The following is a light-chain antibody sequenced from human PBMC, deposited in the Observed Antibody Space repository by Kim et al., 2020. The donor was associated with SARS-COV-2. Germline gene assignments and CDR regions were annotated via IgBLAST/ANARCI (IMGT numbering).Light chain of an antibody. CDR2: DNN. V-gene: IGLV1-51*01. Sequence: QKVTLPRSGSTSNIGNHYVSWYQQHPGTAPNLLIYDNNKRPSGIPDRFSGSKSGTSATLGITGLQTGDEADYYCGTWDTSLSAVVFGGGTKLTVL. CDR3: GTWDTSLSAVV. CDR1: TSNIGNHY. J-gene: IGLJ2*01.